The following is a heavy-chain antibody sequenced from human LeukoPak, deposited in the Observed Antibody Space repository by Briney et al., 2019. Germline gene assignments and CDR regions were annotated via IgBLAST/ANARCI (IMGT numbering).Heavy chain of an antibody. CDR3: TRDWGVGATYYFDY. CDR1: GFTVSSNY. CDR2: IYGGGST. D-gene: IGHD1-26*01. V-gene: IGHV3-53*01. Sequence: GGSLRLSCAASGFTVSSNYMSWVRQAPGKGLEWVSIIYGGGSTYYADSVRGRFTISRDNSGSTLYLQMNSLRAEDTAVYYCTRDWGVGATYYFDYWGQGTLVTVSS. J-gene: IGHJ4*02.